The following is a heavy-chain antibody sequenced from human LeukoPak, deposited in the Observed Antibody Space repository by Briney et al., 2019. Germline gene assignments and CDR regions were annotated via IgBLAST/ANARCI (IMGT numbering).Heavy chain of an antibody. D-gene: IGHD3-9*01. CDR3: ARDGTLYYDTLTGYVDSFDY. V-gene: IGHV3-20*04. CDR1: GFTFDDYG. Sequence: PGGSLRLSCAASGFTFDDYGMSWVRQAPGKGLEWVSGINWNGGSTGYADSVKGRFTISRDNAKNSLYLQMNSLRAEDTALYYCARDGTLYYDTLTGYVDSFDYWGQGTLVTVSS. J-gene: IGHJ4*02. CDR2: INWNGGST.